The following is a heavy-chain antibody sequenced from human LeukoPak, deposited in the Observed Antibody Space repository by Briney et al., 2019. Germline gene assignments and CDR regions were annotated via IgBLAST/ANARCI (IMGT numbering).Heavy chain of an antibody. CDR1: GGSISSYY. CDR2: IYYSGST. CDR3: ASLDFWSGYYYFDY. V-gene: IGHV4-59*01. J-gene: IGHJ4*02. Sequence: SETLSLTCTVSGGSISSYYWSWIRQPPGKGLEWIGYIYYSGSTNYNPSLKSRVTISVDTSKNQFSLKLSSVTAADTAVYYCASLDFWSGYYYFDYWGQGTLVTVSS. D-gene: IGHD3-3*01.